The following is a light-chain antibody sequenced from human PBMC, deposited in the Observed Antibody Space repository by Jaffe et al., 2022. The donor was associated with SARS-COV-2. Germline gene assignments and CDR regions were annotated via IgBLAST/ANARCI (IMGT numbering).Light chain of an antibody. CDR3: QQYNAYPLT. Sequence: DVQMTQSPASLSASVGDRVTITCRASHGIYNNVAWFQQKPGEAPKSLIYNASILQTGVPSKFSGSASGTDFALTINSLRPEDSATYYCQQYNAYPLTFGGGTKVEI. CDR1: HGIYNN. V-gene: IGKV1-16*02. J-gene: IGKJ4*01. CDR2: NAS.